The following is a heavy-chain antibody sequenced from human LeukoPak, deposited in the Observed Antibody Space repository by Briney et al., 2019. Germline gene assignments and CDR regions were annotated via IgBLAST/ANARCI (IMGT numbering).Heavy chain of an antibody. Sequence: ASVKVSCKASGYTFTGYYMHWVRQAPGQGLEWMGWINPNSGGTNYAQKFQGRVTMTRDTSISTAYMELSRLRSDDTAVYYCARMSRYYDFWSGPGDGNWFDPWGQGTLVTVSS. CDR2: INPNSGGT. D-gene: IGHD3-3*01. J-gene: IGHJ5*02. V-gene: IGHV1-2*02. CDR1: GYTFTGYY. CDR3: ARMSRYYDFWSGPGDGNWFDP.